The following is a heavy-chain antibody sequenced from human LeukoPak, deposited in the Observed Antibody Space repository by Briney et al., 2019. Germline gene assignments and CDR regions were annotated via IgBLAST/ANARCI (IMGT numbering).Heavy chain of an antibody. V-gene: IGHV4-39*01. CDR3: ASQKWQRPAAFDI. J-gene: IGHJ3*02. Sequence: PSETLSLTCTVSGDTLLSGSHYWGWVRQSPGKGREWIGSIYDGWSSYYNPSLKSLVSISVDTYKHQFSLKLTSATPADTAVYYCASQKWQRPAAFDIWGQGTRVAVSS. CDR2: IYDGWSS. CDR1: GDTLLSGSHY. D-gene: IGHD5-24*01.